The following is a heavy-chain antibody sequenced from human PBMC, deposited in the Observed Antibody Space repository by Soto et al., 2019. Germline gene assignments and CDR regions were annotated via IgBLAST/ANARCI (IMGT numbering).Heavy chain of an antibody. CDR3: AKDGGGAPIFGVVNNWFDP. CDR1: GFTFSNYA. J-gene: IGHJ5*02. V-gene: IGHV3-23*01. Sequence: GGSLRLSCAASGFTFSNYAMSWVRQAPGKGPEWVSAISGSGARTYYADSVKGRFTISRDNSKNTLYLQMNSLRAEDTAVYYCAKDGGGAPIFGVVNNWFDPWGQGTLVTVSS. D-gene: IGHD3-3*01. CDR2: ISGSGART.